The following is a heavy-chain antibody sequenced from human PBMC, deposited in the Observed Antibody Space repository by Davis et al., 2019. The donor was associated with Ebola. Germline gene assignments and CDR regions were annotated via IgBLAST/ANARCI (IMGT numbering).Heavy chain of an antibody. Sequence: GESLKISCAASGFTFSSYGMHWVRQAPGKGLEWVAVIWYDGSNKYYADSVKGRFTISRDNSKNTLYLQMNSLRAEDTAVYYCARDYDFWSGYSGYGMDVWGQGTTVTVSS. D-gene: IGHD3-3*01. J-gene: IGHJ6*02. CDR2: IWYDGSNK. CDR3: ARDYDFWSGYSGYGMDV. CDR1: GFTFSSYG. V-gene: IGHV3-33*01.